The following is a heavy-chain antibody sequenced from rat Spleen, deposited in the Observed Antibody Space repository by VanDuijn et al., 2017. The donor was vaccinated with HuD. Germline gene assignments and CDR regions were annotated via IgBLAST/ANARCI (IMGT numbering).Heavy chain of an antibody. V-gene: IGHV2S12*01. CDR2: VSSGGNT. J-gene: IGHJ3*01. CDR1: GFSLTSDG. D-gene: IGHD1-9*01. CDR3: AREGHTMDRATYWFAY. Sequence: QVQLKESGPGLVQPSQTLSLTCTVSGFSLTSDGFSWVRQPPGKGLEWIAAVSSGGNTYYDSTLKSRLSISRDTSKSQVLLKMNSLQTEDTAMYFCAREGHTMDRATYWFAYWGQGTLVTVSS.